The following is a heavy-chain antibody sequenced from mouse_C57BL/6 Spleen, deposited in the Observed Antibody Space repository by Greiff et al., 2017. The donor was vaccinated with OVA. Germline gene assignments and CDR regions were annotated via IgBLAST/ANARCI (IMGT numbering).Heavy chain of an antibody. Sequence: VQLQQSGAELVKPGASVKLSCKASGYTFTSYWMHWVKQRPGQGLEWIGMIHPNSGSTNYNEKFKSKATLTVDKSSSTAYMQLSSLTSEDSAVYYCARERAYYSNYGGLFFDYWGQGTTLTVSS. CDR2: IHPNSGST. D-gene: IGHD2-5*01. CDR3: ARERAYYSNYGGLFFDY. V-gene: IGHV1-64*01. J-gene: IGHJ2*01. CDR1: GYTFTSYW.